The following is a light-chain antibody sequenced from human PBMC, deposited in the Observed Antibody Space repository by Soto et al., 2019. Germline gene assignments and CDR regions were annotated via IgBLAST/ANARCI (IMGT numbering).Light chain of an antibody. V-gene: IGLV1-40*01. Sequence: QSVLTQTPSVSGAPGQKITMSCTGSSSNIGAGYDVHWYQQIPGAAPRLLIYADNNRPSGVPDRFSASKSGTSASLAITGLQGEDEANYYCQSYDNSLSGSWVFGGGTKLTVL. CDR3: QSYDNSLSGSWV. CDR1: SSNIGAGYD. J-gene: IGLJ3*02. CDR2: ADN.